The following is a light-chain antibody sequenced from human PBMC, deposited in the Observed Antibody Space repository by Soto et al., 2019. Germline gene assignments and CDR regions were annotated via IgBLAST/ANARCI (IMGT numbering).Light chain of an antibody. CDR2: GAS. CDR3: QQYGSSPRT. V-gene: IGKV3-20*01. Sequence: EIVLTQSPGTLSLSPGERATLSCRASQSVSSSYLAWYQQKPGQAPRLLIYGASSRATGIPDRFRGSGFGTDFTFIISRLEPEDFAVYYCQQYGSSPRTFGQGTKVEIK. CDR1: QSVSSSY. J-gene: IGKJ1*01.